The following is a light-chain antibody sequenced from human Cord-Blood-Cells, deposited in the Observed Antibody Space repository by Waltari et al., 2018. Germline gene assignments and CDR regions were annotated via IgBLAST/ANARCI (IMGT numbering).Light chain of an antibody. CDR2: GNS. CDR3: QSYDSSLSVVV. Sequence: QSVLTQPPSVSGAPGQRVTTPCTGSSSNIGAGYDVPWYQQLPGPAPKLLIYGNSNRPSGVPDRFSSSKSGTSASLAITGLQAEDEADYYCQSYDSSLSVVVFGVGTKLTVL. CDR1: SSNIGAGYD. V-gene: IGLV1-40*01. J-gene: IGLJ2*01.